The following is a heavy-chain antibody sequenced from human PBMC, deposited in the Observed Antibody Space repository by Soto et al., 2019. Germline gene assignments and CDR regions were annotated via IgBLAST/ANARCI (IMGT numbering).Heavy chain of an antibody. J-gene: IGHJ4*02. CDR3: ARVGGTGMAAGGTVDY. Sequence: QVQLVQSGAEVKKPGASVKVSCKASGYTFMSYGITWVRQAPGQGLEWMGWISVYSGNTNFAQKLQGRVTMTTDTSTSTAYMELGSLTSDATAVYYGARVGGTGMAAGGTVDYWGQGTLVTVSS. D-gene: IGHD6-13*01. V-gene: IGHV1-18*04. CDR2: ISVYSGNT. CDR1: GYTFMSYG.